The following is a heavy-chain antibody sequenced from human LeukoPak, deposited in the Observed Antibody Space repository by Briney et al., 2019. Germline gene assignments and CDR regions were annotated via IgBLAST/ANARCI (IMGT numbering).Heavy chain of an antibody. V-gene: IGHV3-48*03. CDR3: ARDSRATAVDY. J-gene: IGHJ4*02. Sequence: GGSLRLSCAASGFTFSSYEMNWVRQAPGKGLEWVSYISSSGSTIYYADSVKGRFTISRDNAKNSLYPQMNSLRAEDTAVYYCARDSRATAVDYWGQGTLVTVSS. D-gene: IGHD5-12*01. CDR1: GFTFSSYE. CDR2: ISSSGSTI.